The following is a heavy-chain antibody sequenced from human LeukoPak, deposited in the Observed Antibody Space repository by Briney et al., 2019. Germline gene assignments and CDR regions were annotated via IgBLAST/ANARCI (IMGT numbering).Heavy chain of an antibody. CDR2: ISGDGSKA. D-gene: IGHD2-15*01. CDR1: GFTFDDYA. J-gene: IGHJ4*02. V-gene: IGHV3-43*02. Sequence: PGGSLRLSCAASGFTFDDYAMHWVRQAPGKGLEWVSLISGDGSKAYYADSVKGRFTISRDNTKNSLSLQMNSLRTEDTAFYYCAKQSCSGGRCYCLDFWGQGNLVTVSS. CDR3: AKQSCSGGRCYCLDF.